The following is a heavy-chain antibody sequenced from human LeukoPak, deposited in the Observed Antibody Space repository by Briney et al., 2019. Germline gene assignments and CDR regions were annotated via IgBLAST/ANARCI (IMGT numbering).Heavy chain of an antibody. CDR2: MNPNSGNT. CDR1: GYTFTSYD. CDR3: ARGLRYCTNGVCYTYYFDY. J-gene: IGHJ4*02. Sequence: GASVKVSCKASGYTFTSYDINWVRQATGQGLEWMGWMNPNSGNTGYAQKFQGRVTMTRNTSISTAYMELSSLRSEDTAEYYCARGLRYCTNGVCYTYYFDYWGQGTLVTVSS. V-gene: IGHV1-8*01. D-gene: IGHD2-8*01.